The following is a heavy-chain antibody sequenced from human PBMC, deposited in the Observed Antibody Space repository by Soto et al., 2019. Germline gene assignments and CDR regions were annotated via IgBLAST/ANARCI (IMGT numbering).Heavy chain of an antibody. J-gene: IGHJ4*02. Sequence: SLRLSCSASVFTFSDYYMSWSRQAPGKGLEWVSYISSSSSYTNYADSVKGRFTISRDNAKNSLYLQMNSLRAEDTAVYYCARHRWRGYSSSSNFDYWGQGTLVTVSS. CDR1: VFTFSDYY. CDR3: ARHRWRGYSSSSNFDY. V-gene: IGHV3-11*06. D-gene: IGHD6-6*01. CDR2: ISSSSSYT.